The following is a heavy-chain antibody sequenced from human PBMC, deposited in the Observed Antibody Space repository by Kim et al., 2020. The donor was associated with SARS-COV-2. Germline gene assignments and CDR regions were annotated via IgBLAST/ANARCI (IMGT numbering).Heavy chain of an antibody. D-gene: IGHD1-26*01. V-gene: IGHV3-15*01. CDR2: IKSKTDGGTT. CDR3: TSEESVGAGRDY. J-gene: IGHJ4*02. CDR1: GFTFSNAW. Sequence: GGSLRLSCAASGFTFSNAWMSWVRQAPGKGLEWVGRIKSKTDGGTTDYAAPVKGRFTISRDDSKNTLYLQMNSLKTEDTAVYYCTSEESVGAGRDYWGQGTLVTVSS.